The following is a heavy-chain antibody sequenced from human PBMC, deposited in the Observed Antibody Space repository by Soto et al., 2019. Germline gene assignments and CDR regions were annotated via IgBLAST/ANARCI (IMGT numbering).Heavy chain of an antibody. Sequence: EVQLVESGGGLVKPGGSLRLSCAASGFTFSSYSMKWVRQAPGKGLEWVSSISGSSSYIYYADSVKGRFTISRDNAKNSLYLQMNSLRAEDTAVDYCEIRGYTYDWGQGTLVTVSS. J-gene: IGHJ4*02. CDR2: ISGSSSYI. D-gene: IGHD5-18*01. CDR1: GFTFSSYS. V-gene: IGHV3-21*01. CDR3: EIRGYTYD.